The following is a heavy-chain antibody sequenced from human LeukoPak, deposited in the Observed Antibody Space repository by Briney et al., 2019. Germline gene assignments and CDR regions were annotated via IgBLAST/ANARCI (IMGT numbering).Heavy chain of an antibody. J-gene: IGHJ4*02. CDR1: GFTFDDYA. CDR3: AREGTMVRAFDY. V-gene: IGHV3-9*01. D-gene: IGHD3-10*01. Sequence: GRSLRLSCAASGFTFDDYAMHWVRQAPGKGLEWVSGISWNSGSIGYADSVKGRFTISRDNSKNTLYLQMNSLRAEDTAVYYCAREGTMVRAFDYWGQGTLVTVSS. CDR2: ISWNSGSI.